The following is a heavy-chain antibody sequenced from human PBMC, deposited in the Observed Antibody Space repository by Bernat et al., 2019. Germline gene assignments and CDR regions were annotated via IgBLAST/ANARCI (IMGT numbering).Heavy chain of an antibody. V-gene: IGHV1-18*01. D-gene: IGHD7-27*01. Sequence: QVQMVESGAEVKKPGASVKVSCKTSGYTFTNYGLVWVRQAPGQGLEWMGWISGYDGETNYAQKFRGRFTMTIDTSTSTAYMELRTLRSDDTAVYFCARLTGGCYYFDLWGRGTLVTVSS. CDR2: ISGYDGET. J-gene: IGHJ2*01. CDR3: ARLTGGCYYFDL. CDR1: GYTFTNYG.